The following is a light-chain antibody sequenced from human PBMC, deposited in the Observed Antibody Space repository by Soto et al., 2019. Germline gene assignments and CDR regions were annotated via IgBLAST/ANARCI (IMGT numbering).Light chain of an antibody. Sequence: QSVLTQAPSVADAPRQRVTISCSGSSFNIGDNAVNWYQQFPGKAPKLLIYYDDLLPSGVSDRFSGSKSGTSASLVISGLQSDDEADYYCSAWDDTLNGFVFGTGTKVTVL. CDR1: SFNIGDNA. CDR2: YDD. CDR3: SAWDDTLNGFV. V-gene: IGLV1-36*01. J-gene: IGLJ1*01.